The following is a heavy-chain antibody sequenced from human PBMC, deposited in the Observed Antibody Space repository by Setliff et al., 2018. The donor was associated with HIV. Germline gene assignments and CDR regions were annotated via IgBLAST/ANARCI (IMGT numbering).Heavy chain of an antibody. CDR3: ARGRQFTFWSAYMHMDV. Sequence: PSETLSLTCAVYGGSFSNYYWTWIRQTPGEGLEWIGEIDHSGSTKYNPSLKSRVAISVDTSKNQFSLKVNSVTAADTAIYYCARGRQFTFWSAYMHMDVWGKGTSVIVSS. CDR2: IDHSGST. CDR1: GGSFSNYY. J-gene: IGHJ6*03. V-gene: IGHV4-34*01. D-gene: IGHD3-3*01.